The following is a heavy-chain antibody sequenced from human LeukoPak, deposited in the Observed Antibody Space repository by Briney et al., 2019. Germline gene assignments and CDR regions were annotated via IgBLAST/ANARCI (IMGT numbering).Heavy chain of an antibody. CDR1: GFTFSGSA. CDR3: TRPRTAYYDFWSGLNWFDP. V-gene: IGHV3-73*01. D-gene: IGHD3-3*01. CDR2: IRSKANSYAT. J-gene: IGHJ5*02. Sequence: GGSLRLSCAASGFTFSGSAMHWVRQASGKRLEWVGRIRSKANSYATAYAASVKGRFTISRDDSKNTAYLQMNSLKTEDKAVYYCTRPRTAYYDFWSGLNWFDPWGQGTLVTVST.